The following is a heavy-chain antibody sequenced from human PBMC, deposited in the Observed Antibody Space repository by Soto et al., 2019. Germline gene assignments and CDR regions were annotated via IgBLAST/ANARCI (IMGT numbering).Heavy chain of an antibody. V-gene: IGHV3-74*01. CDR3: LRTSLVVAAATREDY. CDR2: INSDGSST. J-gene: IGHJ4*02. Sequence: EVQLVESGGGLVQPGGSLRLSCAASGFTFSSYWMHWVRQAPGKGLVWVSRINSDGSSTSYADSVKGRFTISRDNAKNTLDLQMNSLRAEDTAVYYCLRTSLVVAAATREDYWGQGTLVTVSS. CDR1: GFTFSSYW. D-gene: IGHD2-15*01.